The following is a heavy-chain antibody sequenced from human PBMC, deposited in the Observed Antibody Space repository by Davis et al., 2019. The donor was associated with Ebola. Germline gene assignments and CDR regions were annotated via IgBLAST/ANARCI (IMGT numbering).Heavy chain of an antibody. CDR1: GFTFSSCG. Sequence: GESLKISCAASGFTFSSCGMHWVRQAPGKGLEWLSFMQSDGSYEYYADSVKGRFTISRDNSRNTVYLQINSLRAEDTALYYCAKDVYWGFDSWGQGTLVTVSS. CDR2: MQSDGSYE. J-gene: IGHJ4*02. CDR3: AKDVYWGFDS. V-gene: IGHV3-30*02. D-gene: IGHD5/OR15-5a*01.